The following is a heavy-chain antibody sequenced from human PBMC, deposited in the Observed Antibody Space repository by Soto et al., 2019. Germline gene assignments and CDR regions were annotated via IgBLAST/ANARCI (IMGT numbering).Heavy chain of an antibody. CDR3: AKDWVSGFWSALDV. D-gene: IGHD3-3*01. CDR2: ISGSGGST. CDR1: GFTFSSYA. J-gene: IGHJ6*02. Sequence: EVQLLESGGGLVQPGGSLRLSCAASGFTFSSYAMSWVRQAPGKGLEWVSAISGSGGSTYYADSVKGRFTISRDNSKNTPYLQTDSLRAEDTAVYYCAKDWVSGFWSALDVWGQGTTVTVSS. V-gene: IGHV3-23*01.